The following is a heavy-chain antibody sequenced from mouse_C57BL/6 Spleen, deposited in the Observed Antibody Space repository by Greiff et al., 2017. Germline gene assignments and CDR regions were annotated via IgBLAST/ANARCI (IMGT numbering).Heavy chain of an antibody. CDR3: TREVDDYGVYAMDY. V-gene: IGHV1-22*01. Sequence: EVKLQQSGPELVKPGASVKISCKASGYTFTDYNMHWVKQSHGKSLEWIGYINTNNGGTSYNQKFKGKATLTVNKSSITAYMALRSLTSEDSAFSNSTREVDDYGVYAMDYWGQGTSVTVSS. CDR1: GYTFTDYN. J-gene: IGHJ4*01. CDR2: INTNNGGT. D-gene: IGHD2-4*01.